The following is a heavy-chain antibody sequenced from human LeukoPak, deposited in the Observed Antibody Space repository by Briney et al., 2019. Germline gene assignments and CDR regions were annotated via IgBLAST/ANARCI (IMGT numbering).Heavy chain of an antibody. Sequence: PGGSLRLSCAASGFTFSSYAMSWVRQAPGKGLEWVSGIGGSGGSTYYADSVKGRFTISRDNSKNTLYLQVNSLRAEDTAVYYCAKGRYYCDYWGQGTLVTVSS. CDR2: IGGSGGST. CDR1: GFTFSSYA. CDR3: AKGRYYCDY. J-gene: IGHJ4*02. V-gene: IGHV3-23*01.